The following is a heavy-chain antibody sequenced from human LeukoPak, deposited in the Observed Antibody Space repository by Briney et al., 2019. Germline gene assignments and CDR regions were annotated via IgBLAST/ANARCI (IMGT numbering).Heavy chain of an antibody. V-gene: IGHV4-59*01. CDR2: IYYSGST. Sequence: PSETLSLTCTVSGGSISSYYWSWIRQPPGKGLEWIGYIYYSGSTNYNPSLKSRVTISVDTSKNQFSLKLSSVTAADTAVYYCAKDGSNILTGYYTYYYYYMDVWGKGTTVTISS. CDR1: GGSISSYY. CDR3: AKDGSNILTGYYTYYYYYMDV. J-gene: IGHJ6*03. D-gene: IGHD3-9*01.